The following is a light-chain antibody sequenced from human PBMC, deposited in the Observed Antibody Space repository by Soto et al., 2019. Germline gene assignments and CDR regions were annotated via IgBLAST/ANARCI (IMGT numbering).Light chain of an antibody. V-gene: IGKV1-5*03. CDR1: QTISSW. J-gene: IGKJ4*01. CDR3: QQHKSYPLT. CDR2: KAS. Sequence: DIQMTQSPSTLPASVGDRVTITCRASQTISSWLSWYQQKPGKAPKLLIYKASTLKSGVPSRFSGSGSGTEFTLTISSLQPEDFATYYCQQHKSYPLTFGGGTKVDIK.